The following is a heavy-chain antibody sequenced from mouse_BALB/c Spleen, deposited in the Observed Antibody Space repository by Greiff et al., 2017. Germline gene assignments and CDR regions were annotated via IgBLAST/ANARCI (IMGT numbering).Heavy chain of an antibody. V-gene: IGHV7-3*02. CDR2: IRNKANGYTT. CDR3: ARDTQYYFDY. CDR1: GFTFTDYY. J-gene: IGHJ2*01. Sequence: EVQLVESGGGLVQPGGSLRLSCATSGFTFTDYYMSWVRQPPGKALEWLGFIRNKANGYTTEYSASVKGRFTISRDNSQSILYLQMNTLRAEDSATYYCARDTQYYFDYWGQGTTLTVSS.